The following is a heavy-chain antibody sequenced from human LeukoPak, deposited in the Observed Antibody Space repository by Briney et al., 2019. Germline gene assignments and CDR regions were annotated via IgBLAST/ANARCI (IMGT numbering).Heavy chain of an antibody. Sequence: SETLSLTCTVSGGSISSYYWSWLRQPPGKGLEWIGYIYYSGSTNYNPSLKSRVTISVDTSKNQFSLKLSSVTAADTAVYYCARGGYYDSSANLDYWGQGTLVTVSS. J-gene: IGHJ4*02. CDR2: IYYSGST. V-gene: IGHV4-59*01. CDR1: GGSISSYY. D-gene: IGHD3-22*01. CDR3: ARGGYYDSSANLDY.